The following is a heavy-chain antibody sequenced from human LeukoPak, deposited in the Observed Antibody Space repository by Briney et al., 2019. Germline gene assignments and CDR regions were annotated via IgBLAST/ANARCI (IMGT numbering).Heavy chain of an antibody. CDR1: GFTFSSYS. D-gene: IGHD6-13*01. CDR3: ARDFRQQLESN. V-gene: IGHV3-21*01. Sequence: GGSLRLSCAASGFTFSSYSMNWVRQAPGKGLEWVSSISSSSSYIYYADSVKGRFTISRDNAKNSLYLQMNSLRAEDTAVYYCARDFRQQLESNWGQGTLVTVSS. J-gene: IGHJ4*02. CDR2: ISSSSSYI.